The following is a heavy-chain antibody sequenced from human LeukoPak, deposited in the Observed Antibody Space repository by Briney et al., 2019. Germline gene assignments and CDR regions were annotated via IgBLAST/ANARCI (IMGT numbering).Heavy chain of an antibody. V-gene: IGHV3-9*01. CDR3: ARDYSSGSQLDY. J-gene: IGHJ4*02. D-gene: IGHD3-10*01. CDR2: ISWNSGSI. CDR1: GFTFDDYA. Sequence: GGSLRLSCAASGFTFDDYAMHWVRQAPGKGLEWVSGISWNSGSIGYADSVKGRFTISRDNAKNSLYLQMNSLRAEDTAVYYCARDYSSGSQLDYWGQGTLVTVSP.